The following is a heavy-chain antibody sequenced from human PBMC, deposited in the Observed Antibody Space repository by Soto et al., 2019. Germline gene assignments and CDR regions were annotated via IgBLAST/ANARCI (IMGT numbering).Heavy chain of an antibody. J-gene: IGHJ5*02. D-gene: IGHD2-15*01. CDR2: IYYSGST. CDR3: ARHALPLRIAATRGNWFAP. CDR1: GGSISSSSYY. Sequence: QLQLQESGPGLVKPSETRSLTCTVSGGSISSSSYYWGGIRQPPGKALGWIGSIYYSGSTYYNPSLKSRVTISVDTSNNPFTLSLSSVTAADTAVYYCARHALPLRIAATRGNWFAPLVQGTLVTVSS. V-gene: IGHV4-39*01.